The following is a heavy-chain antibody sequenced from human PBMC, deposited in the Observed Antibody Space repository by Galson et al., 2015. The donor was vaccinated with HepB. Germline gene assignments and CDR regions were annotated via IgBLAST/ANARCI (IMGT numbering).Heavy chain of an antibody. CDR1: GGTFSTFP. CDR2: IIPIFGTP. J-gene: IGHJ4*02. D-gene: IGHD4-23*01. Sequence: SVKVSCKASGGTFSTFPINWVRQAPGQGLEWIGGIIPIFGTPNYAQKFQGRVTIIADRSTNTAYMDLSSLRSEDTAVYYCARDGRADSPFGGGYSQRGYFDFWGQGTLVTVSS. V-gene: IGHV1-69*06. CDR3: ARDGRADSPFGGGYSQRGYFDF.